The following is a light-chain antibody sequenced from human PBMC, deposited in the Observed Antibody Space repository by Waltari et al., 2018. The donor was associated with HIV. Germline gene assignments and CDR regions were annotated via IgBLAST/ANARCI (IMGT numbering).Light chain of an antibody. CDR1: QSVLYSSNNKNS. CDR3: QQYYSTSLT. V-gene: IGKV4-1*01. J-gene: IGKJ4*01. Sequence: DIVMTQSPDTLAVYLGERATITCKSSQSVLYSSNNKNSLACYQQKPGQPPELLIYWASTRESAVPGRLSGSACAKYCTLTISSLQAEDVAAYYCQQYYSTSLTFGGGTQVEIK. CDR2: WAS.